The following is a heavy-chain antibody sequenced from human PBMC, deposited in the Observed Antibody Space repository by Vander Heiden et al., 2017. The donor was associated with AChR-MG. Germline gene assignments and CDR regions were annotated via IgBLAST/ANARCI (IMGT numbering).Heavy chain of an antibody. V-gene: IGHV1-69*06. J-gene: IGHJ6*02. CDR3: ANSSYYYYGMDV. D-gene: IGHD6-13*01. Sequence: QVQLVQSGAEVKKPGPSVKVSCKASGGTCSSYAISWVRQAPGQGLEWMRGIIPIFGTANYAQKFQGRVTITADKSTSTAYMELSSLRSEDTAVYYCANSSYYYYGMDVWGQGTTVTVSS. CDR1: GGTCSSYA. CDR2: IIPIFGTA.